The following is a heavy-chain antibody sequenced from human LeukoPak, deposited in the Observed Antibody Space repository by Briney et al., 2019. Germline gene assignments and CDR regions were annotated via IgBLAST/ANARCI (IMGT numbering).Heavy chain of an antibody. CDR1: GFTFSSYA. Sequence: GGSLRLSCAASGFTFSSYATSWVRQAPGKGLEWVSAISGSGGSTYYADSVKGRFTISRDNSKNTLYLQMNSLRAEDTAVYYCAKVPSTWVDTAMVYFDYWGQGTLVTVSS. V-gene: IGHV3-23*01. D-gene: IGHD5-18*01. CDR2: ISGSGGST. CDR3: AKVPSTWVDTAMVYFDY. J-gene: IGHJ4*02.